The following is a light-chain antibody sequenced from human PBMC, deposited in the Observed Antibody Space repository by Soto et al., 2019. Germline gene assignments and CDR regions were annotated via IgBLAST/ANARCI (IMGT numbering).Light chain of an antibody. CDR2: KAS. J-gene: IGKJ1*01. CDR1: QSISTW. V-gene: IGKV1-5*03. CDR3: QQYNSYSPT. Sequence: IQMTQSTSTLSASVGDRVTITCRTSQSISTWLAWYQQEPGKAPKLLIHKASSLQSGVPSRFSGSGSGTDFTLTISSLHPDDFATYYCQQYNSYSPTFGQGTKVDIK.